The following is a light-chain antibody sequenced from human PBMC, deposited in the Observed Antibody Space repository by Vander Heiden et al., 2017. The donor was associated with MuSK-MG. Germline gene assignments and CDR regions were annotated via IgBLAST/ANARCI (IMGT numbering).Light chain of an antibody. CDR1: QNVLYSANNKNY. Sequence: IVMTQSPHSMPVSLGERARNSCTSSQNVLYSANNKNYLGWYQKKPGQPPKPLIYWASTRESGVPDRFSGSGSGTDFTLTISSLQAEDVAVYYCQQYYSIPWTFGQGTKVEIK. J-gene: IGKJ1*01. CDR2: WAS. CDR3: QQYYSIPWT. V-gene: IGKV4-1*01.